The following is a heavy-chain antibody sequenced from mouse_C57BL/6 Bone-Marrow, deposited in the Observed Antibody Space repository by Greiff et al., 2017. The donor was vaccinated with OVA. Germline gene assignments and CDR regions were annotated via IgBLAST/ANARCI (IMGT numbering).Heavy chain of an antibody. Sequence: QVQLQQSGPELVKPGASVKISCKASGYAFSSSWMNWVKQRPGKGLEWIGRIYPGDGDTNYNGKFKGKATLTADKSSSTAYMQLSNLTSEDSAVYFCARLRRTDYAMDYWGQGTSVTVSS. CDR2: IYPGDGDT. CDR1: GYAFSSSW. J-gene: IGHJ4*01. CDR3: ARLRRTDYAMDY. D-gene: IGHD2-12*01. V-gene: IGHV1-82*01.